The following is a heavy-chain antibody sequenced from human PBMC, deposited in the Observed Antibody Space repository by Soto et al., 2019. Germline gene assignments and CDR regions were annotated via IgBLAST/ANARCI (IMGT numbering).Heavy chain of an antibody. D-gene: IGHD5-12*01. CDR3: VQTHKWLRFDY. CDR2: IYWDGDK. V-gene: IGHV2-5*02. J-gene: IGHJ4*02. CDR1: GFSLSTSGVG. Sequence: QITLKESGPPLVKPTQTLTLTCTFSGFSLSTSGVGVGWIRQPPGKALEWLALIYWDGDKRYSPSLKNRLTILKDTTTYPMCLIMTNMNPVDTATYYSVQTHKWLRFDYWGQGTLVTVSS.